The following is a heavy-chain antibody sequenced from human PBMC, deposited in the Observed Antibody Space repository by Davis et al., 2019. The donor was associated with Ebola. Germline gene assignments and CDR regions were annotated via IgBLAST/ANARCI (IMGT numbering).Heavy chain of an antibody. V-gene: IGHV3-64*04. CDR3: ISSSWYGNFDY. CDR1: GFTFSSYA. Sequence: GGSLRLSCSASGFTFSSYAMHWVRQAPGKGLEYVSAISSNGGSTYYADSVKGRFTISRDNAKNSLYLQMNSLRAEDTAVYYCISSSWYGNFDYWGQGTLVTVSS. D-gene: IGHD6-13*01. J-gene: IGHJ4*02. CDR2: ISSNGGST.